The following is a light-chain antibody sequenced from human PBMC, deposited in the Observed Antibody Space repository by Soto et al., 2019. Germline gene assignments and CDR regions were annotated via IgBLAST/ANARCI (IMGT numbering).Light chain of an antibody. CDR3: QQYYSTPVT. V-gene: IGKV4-1*01. CDR2: WAS. J-gene: IGKJ4*01. Sequence: DIVMTQSPDSLAVSLGERATINFKSSQSVLYSSNNKNYLAWYQQKPGQPPKLLIYWASTRESGVPDRFSGSGSGTDFTLTISSLQAEDVAVYYCQQYYSTPVTFGGGTKVDI. CDR1: QSVLYSSNNKNY.